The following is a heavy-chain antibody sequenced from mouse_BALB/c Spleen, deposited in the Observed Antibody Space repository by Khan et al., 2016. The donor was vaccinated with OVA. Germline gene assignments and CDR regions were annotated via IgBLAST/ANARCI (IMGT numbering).Heavy chain of an antibody. CDR2: IWSGGST. J-gene: IGHJ4*01. CDR1: GFSLSRYN. V-gene: IGHV2-6-4*01. D-gene: IGHD1-1*01. CDR3: ARAYGSSLGYYAMDY. Sequence: QVQLKESGPGLVAPSQSLSITCTVSGFSLSRYNVHWIRQPPGKGLEGRGMIWSGGSTDYNSAVKSRLSISKDNSKSKVFLKMNSLQTDDTAMYYCARAYGSSLGYYAMDYWGQGTSVTVSS.